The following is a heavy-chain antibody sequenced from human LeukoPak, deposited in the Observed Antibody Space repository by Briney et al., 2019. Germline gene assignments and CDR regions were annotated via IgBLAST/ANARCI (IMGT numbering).Heavy chain of an antibody. CDR1: GYTFTSYD. V-gene: IGHV1-8*01. J-gene: IGHJ6*02. Sequence: ASVKVSCKASGYTFTSYDTNWVRQATGQGLEWMGWMNPNSGNTGYAQKFQGRVTMTRNTSISTAYMELSSLRSEDTAVYYCARGLRRVGVRGVRMDVWGQGTTVTVSS. D-gene: IGHD3-10*01. CDR2: MNPNSGNT. CDR3: ARGLRRVGVRGVRMDV.